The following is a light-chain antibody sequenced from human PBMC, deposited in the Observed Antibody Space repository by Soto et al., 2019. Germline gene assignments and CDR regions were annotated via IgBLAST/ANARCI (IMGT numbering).Light chain of an antibody. Sequence: EIVMTQSPGTLSLSPGERATLSCRASQNCSSNLLVWYQRHPGRAPRRLIYGASSRSTVIPDRFSGSGYGTDFSLTIRRLEPHDFAVYYCQKYGNFWTFGQGTKVDIK. J-gene: IGKJ1*01. CDR3: QKYGNFWT. CDR2: GAS. CDR1: QNCSSNL. V-gene: IGKV3-20*01.